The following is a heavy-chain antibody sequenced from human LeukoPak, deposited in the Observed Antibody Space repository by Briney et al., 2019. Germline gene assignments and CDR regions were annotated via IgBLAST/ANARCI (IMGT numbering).Heavy chain of an antibody. Sequence: PGGSLRLSCAASGSPFSGYWMDWVRQAPGKGMEWVANTKQDGSEQYYADSVKGRFTISRDNAKNALYLQMNSLRAEDTAVYYCSRSLEYWGQGALVTVSP. CDR1: GSPFSGYW. J-gene: IGHJ4*02. CDR2: TKQDGSEQ. V-gene: IGHV3-7*01. CDR3: SRSLEY.